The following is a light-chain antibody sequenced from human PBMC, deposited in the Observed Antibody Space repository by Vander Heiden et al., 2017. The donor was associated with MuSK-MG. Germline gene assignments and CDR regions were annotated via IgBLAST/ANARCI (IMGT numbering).Light chain of an antibody. CDR2: GKN. CDR3: NSRDSSGNHLVV. CDR1: SLRSYY. V-gene: IGLV3-19*01. J-gene: IGLJ2*01. Sequence: SSELTQDPAVSVALGQTVRMTCQGDSLRSYYASWYQQKPGQAPVLVIYGKNNRPSGIPDRFSGSSSGNTASLTITGAQAEDEADYYCNSRDSSGNHLVVFGGGTKLTVL.